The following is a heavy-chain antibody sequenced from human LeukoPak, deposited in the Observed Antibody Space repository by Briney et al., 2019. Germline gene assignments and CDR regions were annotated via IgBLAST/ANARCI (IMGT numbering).Heavy chain of an antibody. Sequence: GESLKISCKGSGYSFTSYWISWVRQMPGKGLEWMGRIDPSDSYTNYSPSFQGHVTISADKSISTAYLQWSSLKASDTAMYYCARRTYCSSTSCYDPDFDYWGQGTLVTVSS. CDR1: GYSFTSYW. V-gene: IGHV5-10-1*01. CDR2: IDPSDSYT. D-gene: IGHD2-2*01. J-gene: IGHJ4*02. CDR3: ARRTYCSSTSCYDPDFDY.